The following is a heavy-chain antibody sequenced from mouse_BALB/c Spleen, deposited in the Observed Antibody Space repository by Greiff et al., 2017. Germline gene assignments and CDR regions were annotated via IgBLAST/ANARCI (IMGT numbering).Heavy chain of an antibody. V-gene: IGHV5-17*02. CDR2: ISSGSSTI. Sequence: EVKVVESGGGLVQPGGSRKLSCAASGFTFSSFGMHWVRQAPEKGLEWVAYISSGSSTIYYADTVKGRFTISRDNPKNTLFLQMTSLRSEDTAMYYCARGPSRPWFAYWGQGTLVTVSA. CDR3: ARGPSRPWFAY. CDR1: GFTFSSFG. J-gene: IGHJ3*01.